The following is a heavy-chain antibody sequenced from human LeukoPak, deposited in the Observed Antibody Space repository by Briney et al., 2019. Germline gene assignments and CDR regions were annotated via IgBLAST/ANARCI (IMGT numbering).Heavy chain of an antibody. J-gene: IGHJ4*02. D-gene: IGHD3-22*01. V-gene: IGHV4-30-4*01. CDR3: ARAGYYYDSSGYYYEPPHLGY. CDR2: IYYSGST. CDR1: GGSISSGDYY. Sequence: SETLSLTCTVSGGSISSGDYYWSWLRQPPGKGLEWIGYIYYSGSTYYNPSLKSRVTISVDTSKNQFSLKLSSVTAADTAVYYCARAGYYYDSSGYYYEPPHLGYWGQGTLVTVSS.